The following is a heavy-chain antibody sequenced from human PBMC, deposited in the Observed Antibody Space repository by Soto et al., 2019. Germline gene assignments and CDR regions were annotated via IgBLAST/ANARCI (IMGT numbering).Heavy chain of an antibody. CDR1: GFTFSSYG. V-gene: IGHV3-33*01. J-gene: IGHJ4*02. D-gene: IGHD3-22*01. CDR2: MRYDGRNN. CDR3: ARDYDSSVLPGS. Sequence: QVQMVESVGGVVQRGRSLRLACVASGFTFSSYGMHWVRQAPGKGREWVAVMRYDGRNNYYADSVTGRFTVSRDNSKNTLYLQMNSLRVEDTALYYCARDYDSSVLPGSWGQGTLVTVSA.